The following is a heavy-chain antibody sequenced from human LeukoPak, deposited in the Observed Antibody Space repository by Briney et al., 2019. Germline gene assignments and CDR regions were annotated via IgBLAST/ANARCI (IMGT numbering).Heavy chain of an antibody. CDR1: GGTFSSYA. CDR2: IIPIFGTA. CDR3: ARSGRYSTTHFDY. D-gene: IGHD3-9*01. J-gene: IGHJ4*02. Sequence: SVKISCKASGGTFSSYAISWVRQAPGQGLEWMGGIIPIFGTANYAQKFQGRVTITADESTSTAYMELSSLRSEDTAVYYCARSGRYSTTHFDYWGQGTLVTVSS. V-gene: IGHV1-69*01.